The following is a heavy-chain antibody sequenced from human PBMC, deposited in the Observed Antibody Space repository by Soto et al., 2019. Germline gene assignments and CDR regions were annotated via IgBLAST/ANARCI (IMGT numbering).Heavy chain of an antibody. D-gene: IGHD3-10*01. CDR3: ARGFGEWSHHPLDYYYYYMDV. CDR1: GGTFSSYT. Sequence: QVQLVQSGAEVKKPGSSVKVSCKASGGTFSSYTISWVRQAPGQGLEWMGRIIPILGIANYAQKFQGRVTSTADKSTSTAYMELSSLRSEDTAVYYCARGFGEWSHHPLDYYYYYMDVWGKGTTVTVSS. J-gene: IGHJ6*03. V-gene: IGHV1-69*02. CDR2: IIPILGIA.